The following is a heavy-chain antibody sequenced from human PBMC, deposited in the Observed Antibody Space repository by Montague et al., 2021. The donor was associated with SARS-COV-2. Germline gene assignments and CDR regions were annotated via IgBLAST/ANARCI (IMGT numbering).Heavy chain of an antibody. CDR3: ARDRYSGYVLDAFDI. J-gene: IGHJ3*02. CDR2: IYYSGST. V-gene: IGHV4-31*03. Sequence: TLSLTCTVSGGSISSGGHYWSWIRQHPGKGLEWIGYIYYSGSTYYNPSLKSRVTISVDTSKNQFSLKLSFVTAADTAVYYCARDRYSGYVLDAFDIWGNGTMVTVSS. D-gene: IGHD5-12*01. CDR1: GGSISSGGHY.